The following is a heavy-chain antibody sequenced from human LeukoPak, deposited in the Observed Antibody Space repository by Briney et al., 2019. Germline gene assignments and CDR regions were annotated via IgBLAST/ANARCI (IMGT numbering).Heavy chain of an antibody. J-gene: IGHJ4*02. CDR2: ISWNSGSI. Sequence: LTGGSLRLSCAASGFTFDDYAMHWVRQAPGKGLEWVSGISWNSGSIGYADSVKGRFTISRDNAKNSLYLQMNSLRAEDTALYYCAPLYSSSSPFDYWGQGTLVTVSS. CDR3: APLYSSSSPFDY. V-gene: IGHV3-9*01. D-gene: IGHD6-13*01. CDR1: GFTFDDYA.